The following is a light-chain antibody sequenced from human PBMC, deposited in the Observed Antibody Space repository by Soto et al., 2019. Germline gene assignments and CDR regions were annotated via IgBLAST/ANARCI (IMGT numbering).Light chain of an antibody. CDR3: CSYAGSSTFVYV. CDR2: EGS. CDR1: SSDVGSYNL. V-gene: IGLV2-23*03. J-gene: IGLJ1*01. Sequence: QSVLTQPASVSGSPGQSITISCTGNSSDVGSYNLVSWYQQHPGKAPKLMIYEGSKRPSGVSNRFSGSKSGNTASLTISGLQAEDEADYYCCSYAGSSTFVYVFGTGTKVT.